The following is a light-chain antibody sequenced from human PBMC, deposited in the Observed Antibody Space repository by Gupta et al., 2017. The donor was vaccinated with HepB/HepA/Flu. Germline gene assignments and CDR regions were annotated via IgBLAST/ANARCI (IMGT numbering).Light chain of an antibody. CDR3: CSYAGSSSFV. V-gene: IGLV2-23*02. J-gene: IGLJ2*01. CDR2: EVS. Sequence: QPALTQPASASGSPGQSIHIACTGTSSDVGRHKLVSWYPQHPGKAPKRRVYEVSKRPSGVSSRVSGSKSGNTVFLPISGLEAENGADYDCCSYAGSSSFVFGGGTKLTVL. CDR1: SSDVGRHKL.